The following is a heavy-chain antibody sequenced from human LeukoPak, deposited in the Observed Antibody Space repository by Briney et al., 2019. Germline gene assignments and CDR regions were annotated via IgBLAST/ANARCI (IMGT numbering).Heavy chain of an antibody. V-gene: IGHV4-4*07. J-gene: IGHJ4*02. CDR2: IYTSGST. CDR1: GGSISSYY. Sequence: PSETLSLTCTVSGGSISSYYWTWIRQPAGKGLEWIGRIYTSGSTNYNPSLKSRVTMSVDTYKNQFPLKLSSVTAADTAGYYLASTMWGESVAVVGPYYFDLWGQGTGVSVSS. CDR3: ASTMWGESVAVVGPYYFDL. D-gene: IGHD3-10*02.